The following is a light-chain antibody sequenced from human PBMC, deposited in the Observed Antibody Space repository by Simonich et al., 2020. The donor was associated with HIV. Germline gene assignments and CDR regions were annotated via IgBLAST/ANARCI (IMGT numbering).Light chain of an antibody. CDR2: WAS. CDR3: QQYYSTPPIT. Sequence: DIVMTQSPDSLAVSLGERATINCKSSQSLLYSPSNKNYLAWYQQRPGQPPKLLIYWASTRESGVPDRFSGSGSGTDFTLTISTLQAEDVAVYYCQQYYSTPPITFGQGTRLEIK. J-gene: IGKJ5*01. CDR1: QSLLYSPSNKNY. V-gene: IGKV4-1*01.